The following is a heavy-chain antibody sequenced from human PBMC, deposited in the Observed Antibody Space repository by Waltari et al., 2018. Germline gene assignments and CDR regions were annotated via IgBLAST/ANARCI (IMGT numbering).Heavy chain of an antibody. CDR2: VIPVLGAA. V-gene: IGHV1-69*01. Sequence: VHLLQSGAEVKEPGSSVKVSCKVSGGTFNNSGIGWVRQAPGQGLEWMGGVIPVLGAANYAQKFQGRVTISADESSGTAYMEMSSLRSGDTAIYFCAFDTSGSEDYFDFWGQGTLVTVSS. D-gene: IGHD3-10*01. CDR1: GGTFNNSG. J-gene: IGHJ4*02. CDR3: AFDTSGSEDYFDF.